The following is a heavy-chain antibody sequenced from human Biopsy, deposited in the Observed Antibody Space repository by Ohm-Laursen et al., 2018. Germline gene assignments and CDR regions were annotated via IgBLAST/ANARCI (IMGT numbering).Heavy chain of an antibody. J-gene: IGHJ4*02. CDR2: ISLSGST. V-gene: IGHV4-34*01. D-gene: IGHD2-15*01. CDR1: GDSFTNYY. Sequence: SETLSLTCAVYGDSFTNYYWIWIRQPPGKGLEWIGEISLSGSTNYNPSLESRVTISVDTSKNNFSLNLTSVTAADTAMYYCGRGVGDASPYNWGQGTQVTVSS. CDR3: GRGVGDASPYN.